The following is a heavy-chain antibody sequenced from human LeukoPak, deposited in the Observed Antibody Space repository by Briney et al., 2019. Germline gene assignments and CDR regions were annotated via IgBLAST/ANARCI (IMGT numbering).Heavy chain of an antibody. CDR1: GGSISSYY. D-gene: IGHD6-19*01. CDR3: AREVAGIGALDY. Sequence: SETLSLTCTVSGGSISSYYWSWIRQPPGKGLEWIGYIYYSGSTNYNPSLKSRVTISVDTSKNQFSLKLSSVTAADTAVYYCAREVAGIGALDYWGQGTLVTVSS. CDR2: IYYSGST. J-gene: IGHJ4*02. V-gene: IGHV4-59*01.